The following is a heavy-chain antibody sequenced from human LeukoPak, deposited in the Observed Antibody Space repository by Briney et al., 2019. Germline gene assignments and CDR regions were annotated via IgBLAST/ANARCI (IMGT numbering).Heavy chain of an antibody. CDR1: GGSISSSSYS. J-gene: IGHJ6*02. CDR3: ANLRTYYYGMDV. V-gene: IGHV4-39*01. CDR2: IYYSGST. Sequence: KPSETLSLTCTVSGGSISSSSYSWGWIRQPPGKGLEWIGSIYYSGSTYYNPSLKSRVTISVDTSKNQFSLKLSSVTAADTAVYYCANLRTYYYGMDVWGQGTTVTVSS.